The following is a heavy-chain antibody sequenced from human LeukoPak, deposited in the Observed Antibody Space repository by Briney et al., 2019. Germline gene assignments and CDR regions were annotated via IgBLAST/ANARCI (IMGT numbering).Heavy chain of an antibody. CDR1: GGSISSGGYY. CDR2: IYYSGST. J-gene: IGHJ4*02. D-gene: IGHD3-22*01. CDR3: ARAPNYYDSSGYYLDY. V-gene: IGHV4-31*03. Sequence: PSQTLSLTCTVSGGSISSGGYYWRWIRQHPGTGLEWIGYIYYSGSTYYNPSLKSRVTISVDTSKNQFSLKLSSVTAADTAVYYCARAPNYYDSSGYYLDYWGQGTLVTVSS.